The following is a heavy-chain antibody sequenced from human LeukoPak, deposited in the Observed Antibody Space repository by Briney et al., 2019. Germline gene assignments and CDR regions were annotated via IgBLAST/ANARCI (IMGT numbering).Heavy chain of an antibody. CDR2: IYYSGSI. CDR3: ARDKSLWSGFLS. Sequence: PSETLSLTCTVSGGSISSYYWSWIRQPPGKGLEWIGYIYYSGSINYNPSLKSRVTISVDTSKNQFSLKLSSVTAADTAVYYCARDKSLWSGFLSWGQGTLVTVSS. V-gene: IGHV4-59*01. J-gene: IGHJ5*02. CDR1: GGSISSYY. D-gene: IGHD3-3*01.